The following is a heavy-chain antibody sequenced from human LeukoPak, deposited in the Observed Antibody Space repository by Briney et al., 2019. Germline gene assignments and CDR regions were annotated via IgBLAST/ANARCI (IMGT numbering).Heavy chain of an antibody. Sequence: GGSLRLSCAASGFTVSSNYMSWVRQAPGKGLEWVSVIYSGGSTYYADSVKGRFTISRDNCRNTLYLQMNSLRAEDTAIYYCVKGGSSSHNWFDPWGQGTLVTVSS. CDR2: IYSGGST. CDR3: VKGGSSSHNWFDP. V-gene: IGHV3-66*01. D-gene: IGHD6-13*01. CDR1: GFTVSSNY. J-gene: IGHJ5*02.